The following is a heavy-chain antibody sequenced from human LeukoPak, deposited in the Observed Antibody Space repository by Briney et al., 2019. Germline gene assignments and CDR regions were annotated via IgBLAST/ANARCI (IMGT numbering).Heavy chain of an antibody. CDR3: AKDPLGDSSGYNPALYYYYMDV. V-gene: IGHV3-23*01. J-gene: IGHJ6*03. CDR1: GFTFSSYG. Sequence: PGGTLRLSCAASGFTFSSYGMSWVRQAPGKGLEWVSAISGSGGSTYYADSVKGRFTISRDNSKNTLYLQMNSLRAEDTAVYYCAKDPLGDSSGYNPALYYYYMDVWGKGTTVTISS. CDR2: ISGSGGST. D-gene: IGHD3-22*01.